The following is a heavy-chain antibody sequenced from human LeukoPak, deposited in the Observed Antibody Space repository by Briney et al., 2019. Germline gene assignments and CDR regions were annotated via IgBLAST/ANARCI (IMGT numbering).Heavy chain of an antibody. CDR2: INPNSGGT. J-gene: IGHJ3*02. D-gene: IGHD4-17*01. V-gene: IGHV1-2*02. CDR1: GYTFTGYY. Sequence: GASVKVSCKASGYTFTGYYMHWVRQAPGQGLEWMGWINPNSGGTNYAQKFQGRVTMTRDTSISTVYMELSSLRSEDTAVYYCARLGDGHYGDYGLKGRAFDIWGQGTMVTVSS. CDR3: ARLGDGHYGDYGLKGRAFDI.